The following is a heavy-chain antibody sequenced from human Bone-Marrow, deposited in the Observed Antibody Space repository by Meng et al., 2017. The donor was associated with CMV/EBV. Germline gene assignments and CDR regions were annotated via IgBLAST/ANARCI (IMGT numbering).Heavy chain of an antibody. D-gene: IGHD3-10*01. CDR3: ARDRWLLWFGDGESWFDP. CDR1: GFTFSRYE. Sequence: GGSLRLSCAASGFTFSRYEMNWVRQAPGKGLEWVSYISSSGSTIYYADSVKGRFTISRDNAKNSLYLQMNSLRAEDTAVYYCARDRWLLWFGDGESWFDPWGQGILVTVSS. CDR2: ISSSGSTI. J-gene: IGHJ5*02. V-gene: IGHV3-48*03.